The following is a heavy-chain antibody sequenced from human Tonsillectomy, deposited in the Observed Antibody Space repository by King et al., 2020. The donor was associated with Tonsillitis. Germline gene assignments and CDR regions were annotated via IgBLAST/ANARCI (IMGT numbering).Heavy chain of an antibody. D-gene: IGHD3-10*01. V-gene: IGHV4-59*01. CDR2: IYDSGST. J-gene: IGHJ4*02. CDR3: ARARFGYYFDY. CDR1: GGSISSYY. Sequence: QLQESGPGLVKPSETLSLTCTVSGGSISSYYWSWIRQPPGKGLEWIGYIYDSGSTNYNSSLKSRVTISEDTSKNQFSLQLSSATAADTAVYYCARARFGYYFDYWGQGTLVTVSS.